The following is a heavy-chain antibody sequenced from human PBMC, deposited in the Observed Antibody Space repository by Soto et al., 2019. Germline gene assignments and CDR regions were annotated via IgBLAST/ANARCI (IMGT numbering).Heavy chain of an antibody. CDR2: IVGSDGST. Sequence: PGGSLRLSCAASGFTLSSYGMSWVRQAPGKGLEWVSGIVGSDGSTCYADSVKGRFIISRDKSKNTLFLYMNSLRAEDTAVYYCAKDAPPIYYYDTSGPVACFDCWGQGTLVTVSS. CDR3: AKDAPPIYYYDTSGPVACFDC. CDR1: GFTLSSYG. V-gene: IGHV3-23*01. D-gene: IGHD3-22*01. J-gene: IGHJ4*02.